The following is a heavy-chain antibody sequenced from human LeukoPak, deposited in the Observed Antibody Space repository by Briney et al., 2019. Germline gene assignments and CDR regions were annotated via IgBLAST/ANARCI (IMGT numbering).Heavy chain of an antibody. V-gene: IGHV1-2*02. D-gene: IGHD4-23*01. J-gene: IGHJ5*02. CDR1: GYTFTGYY. CDR2: INPNSGGT. CDR3: ARDGLHRMNGYGGWFDP. Sequence: GASVKVSCKASGYTFTGYYMHWVRQAPGQGLEWMGWINPNSGGTNYAQKFQGRVTMTRDMSISTAYMELSRLRSDDTAVYYCARDGLHRMNGYGGWFDPWGQGTLVTVSS.